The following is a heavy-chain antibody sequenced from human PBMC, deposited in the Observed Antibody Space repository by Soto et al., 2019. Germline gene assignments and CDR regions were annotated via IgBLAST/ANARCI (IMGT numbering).Heavy chain of an antibody. CDR1: GFTFSSYA. J-gene: IGHJ4*02. Sequence: EVQLLESGGGLVQPGGSLRLSCAASGFTFSSYAMSWVRQAPGKGLEWVSAISGSGGSTYYADSVKGRFTISRDNSKNTLYLQMNSLRAEDTAVYYCAKAMGYCSSTSCRRIALAGTAVDYWGQGTLVTVSS. CDR3: AKAMGYCSSTSCRRIALAGTAVDY. V-gene: IGHV3-23*01. D-gene: IGHD2-2*01. CDR2: ISGSGGST.